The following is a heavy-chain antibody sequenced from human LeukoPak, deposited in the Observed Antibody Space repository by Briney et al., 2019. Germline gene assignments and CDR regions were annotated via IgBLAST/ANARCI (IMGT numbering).Heavy chain of an antibody. CDR3: AKSPAYSGTYPFDY. D-gene: IGHD1-26*01. CDR2: ISGSGGTT. V-gene: IGHV3-23*01. Sequence: RPGGSLRLSCVASGFTFSSYAMNWVRQAPGKGLEWVSGISGSGGTTYYADSVKGRFTISRDNSKNTLYLQMNSLRAEDTALYYCAKSPAYSGTYPFDYWGQGTLVTVSS. J-gene: IGHJ4*02. CDR1: GFTFSSYA.